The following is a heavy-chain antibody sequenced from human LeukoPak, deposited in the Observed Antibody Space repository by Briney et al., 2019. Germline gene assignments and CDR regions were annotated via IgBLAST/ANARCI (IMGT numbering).Heavy chain of an antibody. Sequence: SETLSLTCSVSAGSISATTYHWGWIRQPPGKGLEWIGSIYYRGSTNYNPSLKSRLTMSVDTSKNQFSLRLSSVTAADTAVYYCARDYCGKLDYWGRGTLVTVSS. CDR1: AGSISATTYH. D-gene: IGHD1-26*01. CDR2: IYYRGST. J-gene: IGHJ4*02. CDR3: ARDYCGKLDY. V-gene: IGHV4-39*07.